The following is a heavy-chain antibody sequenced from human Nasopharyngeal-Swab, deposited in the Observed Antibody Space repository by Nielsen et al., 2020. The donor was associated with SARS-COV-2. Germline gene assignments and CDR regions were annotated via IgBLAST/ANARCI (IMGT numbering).Heavy chain of an antibody. J-gene: IGHJ4*02. Sequence: GESLKISCAASGFTFSSYWMHWVRQAPGKGLVWVSRINSDGSSTSYADSVKGRFTISRDNSKNTLYLQMNSLRAEDTAVYYCARDPVGATTLGLVLDYWGQGTLVTVSS. CDR1: GFTFSSYW. CDR3: ARDPVGATTLGLVLDY. V-gene: IGHV3-74*01. D-gene: IGHD1-26*01. CDR2: INSDGSST.